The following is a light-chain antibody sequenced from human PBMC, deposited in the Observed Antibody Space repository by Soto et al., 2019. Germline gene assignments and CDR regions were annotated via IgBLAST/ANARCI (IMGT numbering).Light chain of an antibody. Sequence: QSALTQPPSASGSPGQSVTISCTGTSSDVGGYNFVSWYQQHPGQAPKLMIYEVTKRPSGVPDRFSGSKSGNKASLTVSGLQAEDEADYYCSSYAGSNSRYVFGTGTKLTVL. CDR1: SSDVGGYNF. CDR3: SSYAGSNSRYV. CDR2: EVT. J-gene: IGLJ1*01. V-gene: IGLV2-8*01.